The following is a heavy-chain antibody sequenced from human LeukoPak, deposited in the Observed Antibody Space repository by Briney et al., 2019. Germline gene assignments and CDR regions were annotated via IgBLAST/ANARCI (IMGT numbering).Heavy chain of an antibody. CDR3: ARGPLEYCSGGSCYSGRNWLDP. CDR2: INPNTADT. J-gene: IGHJ5*02. V-gene: IGHV1-2*02. CDR1: GYTFTGYF. Sequence: ASVKVSCKASGYTFTGYFIHWVRQAPGQGLEWMGWINPNTADTNYAQKFQGRVTMTRDTSISTAYMELRRLTYDDTAVYYCARGPLEYCSGGSCYSGRNWLDPWGQGTRVTASS. D-gene: IGHD2-15*01.